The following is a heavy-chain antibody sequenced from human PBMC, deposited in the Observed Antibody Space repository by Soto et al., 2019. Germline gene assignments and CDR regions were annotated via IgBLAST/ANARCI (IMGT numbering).Heavy chain of an antibody. V-gene: IGHV3-30-3*01. J-gene: IGHJ4*02. Sequence: QVQLVESVGGLVQPGRSLRLSCAASGVTFSSYAMHWVRQAPGKGLEWVAVISYDGSNKYYADSVKGRFTISRDNSKNSLYLQMNSLRAEDTAVYYCARGYEWSPDYWGQGTLVNVSS. CDR1: GVTFSSYA. D-gene: IGHD3-3*01. CDR2: ISYDGSNK. CDR3: ARGYEWSPDY.